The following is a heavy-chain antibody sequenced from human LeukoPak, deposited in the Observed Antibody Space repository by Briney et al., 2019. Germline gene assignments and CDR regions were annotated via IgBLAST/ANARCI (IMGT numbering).Heavy chain of an antibody. CDR2: IVVGSGNT. CDR1: GFTFTSSA. D-gene: IGHD6-13*01. J-gene: IGHJ4*02. Sequence: ASVKVSCKASGFTFTSSAVQWVRQARGQRLEWIGWIVVGSGNTNYAQKFQERVTITRDMSTSTAYMELSCLRSEDTAVYYCAAVPGYSSSWDPYYFDYWGQGTLVTVSS. CDR3: AAVPGYSSSWDPYYFDY. V-gene: IGHV1-58*01.